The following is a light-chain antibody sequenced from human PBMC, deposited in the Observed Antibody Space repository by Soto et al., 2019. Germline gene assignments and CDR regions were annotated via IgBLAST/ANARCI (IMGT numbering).Light chain of an antibody. CDR2: KAS. CDR3: QQYESDAT. CDR1: QSISSW. J-gene: IGKJ1*01. Sequence: DIQMTQSPSTLSASVGDRVTITCRASQSISSWLAWYQQKPGKAPKLLIYKASSLESGVPSRFSGSGSGTEFTLTISSLQPDDFAVYYCQQYESDATFGQGTKVDIK. V-gene: IGKV1-5*03.